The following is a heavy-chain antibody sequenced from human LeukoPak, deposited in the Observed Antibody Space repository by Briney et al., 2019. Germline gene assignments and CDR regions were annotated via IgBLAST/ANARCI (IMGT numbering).Heavy chain of an antibody. CDR2: IYYSGST. CDR1: GGSISSYY. V-gene: IGHV4-59*01. CDR3: ARAPTDSSGYYYGGFDY. Sequence: SETLSLTCTVSGGSISSYYWSWIRQLPGKGLEWIGYIYYSGSTNYNPSLKSRVTISVDTSKNQFSLKLSSVTAADTAVYYCARAPTDSSGYYYGGFDYWGQGTLVTVS. D-gene: IGHD3-22*01. J-gene: IGHJ4*02.